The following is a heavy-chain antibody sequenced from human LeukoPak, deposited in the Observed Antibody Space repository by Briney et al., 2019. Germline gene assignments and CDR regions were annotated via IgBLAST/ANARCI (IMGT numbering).Heavy chain of an antibody. Sequence: GGSLRLSCAASGFTSSSYGMHWVRQAPGKGLEWVAFIRYDGSNKYYADSVKGRFTISRDNSKNTLYLQMNSLRAEDTAVYYCAKTMSPYYYDSSGFWGQGTLVTVSS. D-gene: IGHD3-22*01. J-gene: IGHJ4*02. V-gene: IGHV3-30*02. CDR2: IRYDGSNK. CDR3: AKTMSPYYYDSSGF. CDR1: GFTSSSYG.